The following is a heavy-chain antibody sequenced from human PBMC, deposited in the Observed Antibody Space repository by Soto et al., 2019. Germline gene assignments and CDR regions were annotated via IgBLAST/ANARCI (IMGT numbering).Heavy chain of an antibody. D-gene: IGHD6-19*01. CDR3: ARASGWYGSSYDY. CDR2: ISYDGSNK. J-gene: IGHJ4*02. V-gene: IGHV3-30-3*01. Sequence: GGSLRLSCAASGFTFSSYAMHWVRQAPGKGLEWVAVISYDGSNKYYADSVKGRFTISRDNSKNTLYLQMNSLRAEDTAVYYCARASGWYGSSYDYWGQGTLVTVSS. CDR1: GFTFSSYA.